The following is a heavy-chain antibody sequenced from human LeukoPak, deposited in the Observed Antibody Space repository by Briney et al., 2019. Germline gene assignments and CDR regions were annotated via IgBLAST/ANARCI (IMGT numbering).Heavy chain of an antibody. Sequence: PGGSLRLSCAASGFTFSNYWMSWVRQTPGKGLEWVANINQDGSEKYSVDSVKGRFTISRDNAKNSLYLHMNSLGAEDTAVYFCARDKDVGATLLDYWGRGTLVTVSS. V-gene: IGHV3-7*01. CDR2: INQDGSEK. CDR1: GFTFSNYW. CDR3: ARDKDVGATLLDY. D-gene: IGHD1-26*01. J-gene: IGHJ4*02.